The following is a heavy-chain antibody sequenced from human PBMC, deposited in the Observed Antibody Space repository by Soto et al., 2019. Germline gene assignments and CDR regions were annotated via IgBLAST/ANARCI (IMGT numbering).Heavy chain of an antibody. CDR3: ARLASGWQYYYFDF. J-gene: IGHJ2*01. CDR2: INHRGST. V-gene: IGHV4-34*01. D-gene: IGHD6-19*01. CDR1: GGSFSGYY. Sequence: SXXXXLTCAVYGGSFSGYYWSWIRQPPGKGLEWIGEINHRGSTNYNPSNKRRVTISVDTSKNQFSLKLSSVTAADSAVYYCARLASGWQYYYFDFWGRGTPVTVSS.